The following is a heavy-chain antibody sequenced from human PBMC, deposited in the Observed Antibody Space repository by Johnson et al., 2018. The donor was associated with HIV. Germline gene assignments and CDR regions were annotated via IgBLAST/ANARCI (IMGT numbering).Heavy chain of an antibody. Sequence: GGSLRLSCAASGFTFSSYWMHWVRQAPGKGLVWVSRINSDGSSTSYADSVKGRFTISRDNAKNTLYLQLNSLRAEDTAVYYCARDSYYDSSGHVVGDAFDIWGQGTRVTVSS. CDR2: INSDGSST. V-gene: IGHV3-74*01. CDR1: GFTFSSYW. J-gene: IGHJ3*02. CDR3: ARDSYYDSSGHVVGDAFDI. D-gene: IGHD3-22*01.